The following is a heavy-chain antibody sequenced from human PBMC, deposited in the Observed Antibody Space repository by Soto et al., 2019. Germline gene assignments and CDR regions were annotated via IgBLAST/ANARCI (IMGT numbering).Heavy chain of an antibody. J-gene: IGHJ4*02. CDR1: GYTFTHFS. V-gene: IGHV1-3*01. CDR2: ISAANGNT. Sequence: VSVKVSCKASGYTFTHFSLHWVRQAPGQSLEWMGWISAANGNTKYSPKLQGRVSITRDTSASTAFMELSGLTSEDTGVYYCARDEDYWGQGTQVTVSS. CDR3: ARDEDY.